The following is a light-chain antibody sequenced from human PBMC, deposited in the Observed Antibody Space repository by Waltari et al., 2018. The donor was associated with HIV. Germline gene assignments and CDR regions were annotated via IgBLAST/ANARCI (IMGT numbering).Light chain of an antibody. V-gene: IGLV2-11*01. Sequence: QSALTQPRSVSESPGQSVTISCTGTSSDVGAFNYVSWYQQHPGRAPKFIIYNVSERPSGGPDRVAGSESGNTASLTISGLQAEDEAEYYCSSYAGTSNFVLFGGGTKLTVL. J-gene: IGLJ2*01. CDR3: SSYAGTSNFVL. CDR2: NVS. CDR1: SSDVGAFNY.